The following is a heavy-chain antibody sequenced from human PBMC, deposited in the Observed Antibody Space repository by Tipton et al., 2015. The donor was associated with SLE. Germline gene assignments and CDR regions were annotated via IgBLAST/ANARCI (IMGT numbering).Heavy chain of an antibody. CDR3: ARRNSESGAFDM. CDR2: ISGSDGST. CDR1: RFTFSTYG. V-gene: IGHV3-23*01. D-gene: IGHD3-10*01. Sequence: SLRLSCAASRFTFSTYGMRWVRQSPEKGLEWVSSISGSDGSTYYADSGKGRFTISRDNSKNTLYLQMNSLRAEDTAVYYCARRNSESGAFDMWGQGTLVTVSS. J-gene: IGHJ3*02.